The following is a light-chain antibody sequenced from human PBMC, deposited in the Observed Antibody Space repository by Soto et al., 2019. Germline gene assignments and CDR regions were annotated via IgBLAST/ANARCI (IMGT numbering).Light chain of an antibody. CDR3: QQYSSLWA. CDR1: QSFSRW. J-gene: IGKJ1*01. V-gene: IGKV1-5*01. CDR2: DVS. Sequence: IQMTQSPSTLSASVGDRVTITCRASQSFSRWLAWYQQKPGKPPKVLIYDVSRLESGVPSRFSGSGSGTEFTLTISRLQPEDVATYYCQQYSSLWAFGQGTKVDI.